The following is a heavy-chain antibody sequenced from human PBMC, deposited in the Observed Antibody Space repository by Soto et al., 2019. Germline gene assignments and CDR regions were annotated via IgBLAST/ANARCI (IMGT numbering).Heavy chain of an antibody. V-gene: IGHV1-46*01. CDR3: VRAFGEMATITSAFDI. J-gene: IGHJ3*02. CDR1: GYTFTSYY. Sequence: QVQLVQSGAEVKKPGASVKVSCKASGYTFTSYYMHWVRQAPGQGLEWMGIINPSGGSTSYAQKFQGRVTMTRDTSTSTVYMELSSLRSEDTAVYYCVRAFGEMATITSAFDIWGQGTMVTVSS. D-gene: IGHD5-12*01. CDR2: INPSGGST.